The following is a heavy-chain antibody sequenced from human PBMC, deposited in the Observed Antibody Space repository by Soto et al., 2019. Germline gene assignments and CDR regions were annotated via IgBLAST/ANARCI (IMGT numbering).Heavy chain of an antibody. Sequence: GGYLLTSCAACGFPFNSYIIHCVHPPPGKGLEWLAAIWYDGTQKYYADSVKGRFIISRDNSKKTLYLEMNSLRAEDTAVYYCARAGGTTVTGLWHFDSWGQGTRVCVS. J-gene: IGHJ4*02. V-gene: IGHV3-33*01. CDR2: IWYDGTQK. CDR3: ARAGGTTVTGLWHFDS. CDR1: GFPFNSYI. D-gene: IGHD4-17*01.